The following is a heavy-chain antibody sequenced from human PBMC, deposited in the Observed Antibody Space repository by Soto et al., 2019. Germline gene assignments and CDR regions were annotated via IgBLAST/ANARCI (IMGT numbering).Heavy chain of an antibody. V-gene: IGHV3-23*01. J-gene: IGHJ5*02. D-gene: IGHD7-27*01. Sequence: GGSLRLSCAASGFTFSSYAMSWVRQAPGKGLEWVSAISGSGGSTYYADSVKGRFTISRDNSKNTLYLQMNSLRAEDTAVYYCAKPEEHSNYNWVDPWGQGTLVTVSS. CDR1: GFTFSSYA. CDR2: ISGSGGST. CDR3: AKPEEHSNYNWVDP.